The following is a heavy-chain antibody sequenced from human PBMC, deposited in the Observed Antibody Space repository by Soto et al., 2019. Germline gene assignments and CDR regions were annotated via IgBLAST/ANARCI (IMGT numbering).Heavy chain of an antibody. Sequence: PGESLKISCKGSGYSFTSYWISWVRQMPGKGLEWMGRIDPSDSYTNYSPSFQGHVTISADKSISTAYLQWSSLKASDTAMYYCARGSYYDYYYYGMDVWGQGTTLTVSS. CDR1: GYSFTSYW. V-gene: IGHV5-10-1*01. CDR3: ARGSYYDYYYYGMDV. D-gene: IGHD1-26*01. CDR2: IDPSDSYT. J-gene: IGHJ6*02.